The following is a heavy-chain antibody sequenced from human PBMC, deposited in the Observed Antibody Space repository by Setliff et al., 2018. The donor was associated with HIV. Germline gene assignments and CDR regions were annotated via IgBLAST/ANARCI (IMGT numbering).Heavy chain of an antibody. CDR1: GGSISSYY. J-gene: IGHJ5*01. CDR2: IYYSGST. V-gene: IGHV4-59*12. D-gene: IGHD2-15*01. CDR3: ARGPFSEDVAVEPTDFRSWLDS. Sequence: SETLSLTCTVSGGSISSYYWSWIRQPPGKGLEWIGYIYYSGSTNYNPSLKSRVTISLDTSKNQFSLKLSSVTAADTAVYYCARGPFSEDVAVEPTDFRSWLDSWGQGTLVTVSS.